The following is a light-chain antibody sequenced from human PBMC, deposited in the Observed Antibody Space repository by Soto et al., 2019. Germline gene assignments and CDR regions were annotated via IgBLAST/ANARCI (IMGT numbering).Light chain of an antibody. CDR2: QAS. J-gene: IGKJ2*01. CDR1: QSISSW. Sequence: DIQMTQSPSTLSASVGDRVTITCRASQSISSWLAWYQQKPGKAPKLLIYQASSLESGDPARFSGSGSGTEFTLALSSLQPEDFATYYCQQYNSYSPYTFGQGTKLEIK. V-gene: IGKV1-5*03. CDR3: QQYNSYSPYT.